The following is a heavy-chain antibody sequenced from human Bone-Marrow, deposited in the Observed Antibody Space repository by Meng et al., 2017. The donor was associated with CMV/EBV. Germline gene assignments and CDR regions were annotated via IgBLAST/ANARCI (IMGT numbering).Heavy chain of an antibody. CDR1: GFTFSSYA. CDR2: ISYDGSNK. D-gene: IGHD6-19*01. V-gene: IGHV3-30*04. Sequence: GESLKISCAASGFTFSSYAMHWVRQAPGKGLEWVAVISYDGSNKYYADSVKGRFTISRDNSKNTLYLQMNSLRAEDTAVYYCAKDVAVAGPYYFDYWGQGTLVTVSS. CDR3: AKDVAVAGPYYFDY. J-gene: IGHJ4*01.